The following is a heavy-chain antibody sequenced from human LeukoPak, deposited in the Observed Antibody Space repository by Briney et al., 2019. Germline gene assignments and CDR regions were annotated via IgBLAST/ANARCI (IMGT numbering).Heavy chain of an antibody. J-gene: IGHJ5*02. Sequence: SETLSLTCAVYGGSLSGYYWSWIRQPPGKGLEWIGEINYSGSTNYNPSLKSRVTISVDTSKNQFSLKLSSVTAADTAVYYCARGIGSWYHNWFDPWGQGTLVTVSS. D-gene: IGHD6-13*01. CDR2: INYSGST. V-gene: IGHV4-34*01. CDR1: GGSLSGYY. CDR3: ARGIGSWYHNWFDP.